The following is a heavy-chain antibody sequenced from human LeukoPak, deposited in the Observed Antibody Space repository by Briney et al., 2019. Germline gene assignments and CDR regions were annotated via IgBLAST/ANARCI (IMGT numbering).Heavy chain of an antibody. CDR3: ARDSADYGDYDY. V-gene: IGHV3-53*01. CDR2: IYSGGNT. CDR1: GFTVSINY. D-gene: IGHD4-17*01. Sequence: GGSLRLSCAASGFTVSINYMSWVRQAPGKGLEWVSVIYSGGNTYYADSVKGRFTISRDNSKNTVYLQMNSLRAEDTAVYYCARDSADYGDYDYWGQGTLVTVSS. J-gene: IGHJ4*02.